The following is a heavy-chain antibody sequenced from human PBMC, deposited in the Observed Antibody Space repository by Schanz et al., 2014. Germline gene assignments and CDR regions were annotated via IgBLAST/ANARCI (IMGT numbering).Heavy chain of an antibody. V-gene: IGHV1-46*03. CDR3: ARDGEAAAGCDY. CDR1: GYTFTSYY. D-gene: IGHD6-13*01. Sequence: QVQLVQSGAEVMKPGSSVKVSCKASGYTFTSYYMHWVRQAPGQGLEWMGIINPSGGSTSYAQKFQGRVTMARDTSTSTVYMELSSLRSEDTAEYYCARDGEAAAGCDYWGQGTLVTVSS. CDR2: INPSGGST. J-gene: IGHJ4*02.